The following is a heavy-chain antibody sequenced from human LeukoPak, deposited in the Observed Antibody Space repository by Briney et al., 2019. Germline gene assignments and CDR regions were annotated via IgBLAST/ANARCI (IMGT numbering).Heavy chain of an antibody. CDR2: IYRSGNT. CDR1: GDPISSFY. Sequence: SETLSLICIVSGDPISSFYWSWVRQPAGKGLEWIGRIYRSGNTNYNPSLKSRVTMSVDTSKNQFSLKLTSVTAADSAVYYCAREGYSSGWDRVYFDLWGRGTLVTVSS. J-gene: IGHJ2*01. V-gene: IGHV4-4*07. D-gene: IGHD6-19*01. CDR3: AREGYSSGWDRVYFDL.